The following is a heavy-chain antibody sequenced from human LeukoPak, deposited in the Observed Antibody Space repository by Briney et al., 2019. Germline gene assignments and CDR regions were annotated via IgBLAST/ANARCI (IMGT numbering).Heavy chain of an antibody. CDR3: ARSGNFYGPSAYFLPLEYYYMDV. CDR1: GGSISRSNYY. CDR2: IYYSGST. D-gene: IGHD3-22*01. V-gene: IGHV4-39*07. Sequence: SETLSLTCIVSGGSISRSNYYWGRLPQPPEKGLEWIGSIYYSGSTYLNPSINRRVTMSVEMYKTLFLLMLSSVAAADTADYYCARSGNFYGPSAYFLPLEYYYMDVWGKGTSVTVSS. J-gene: IGHJ6*03.